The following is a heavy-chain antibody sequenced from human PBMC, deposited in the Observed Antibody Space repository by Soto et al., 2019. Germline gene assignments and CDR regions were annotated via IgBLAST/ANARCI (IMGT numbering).Heavy chain of an antibody. CDR1: GGSVSSGSYY. D-gene: IGHD3-22*01. CDR2: FYYSGST. J-gene: IGHJ4*02. Sequence: PSETLSLTCTVSGGSVSSGSYYWSWIRQPPGKGLEWIEYFYYSGSTNYNPSLKSRVTISVDTSKNQFSLNVSSVIGAVTAVYYCAREGEYDSSGYQSFVYWGQGTLVKVSS. CDR3: AREGEYDSSGYQSFVY. V-gene: IGHV4-61*01.